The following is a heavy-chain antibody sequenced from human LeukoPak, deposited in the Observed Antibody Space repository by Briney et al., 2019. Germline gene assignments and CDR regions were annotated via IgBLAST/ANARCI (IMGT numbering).Heavy chain of an antibody. CDR1: GGTFSTYS. J-gene: IGHJ3*02. V-gene: IGHV1-69*11. CDR2: IIPILSQS. CDR3: ATGGAYRDAFDI. Sequence: SVKVSCKASGGTFSTYSINWMRQAPGQGLEWMGRIIPILSQSNYAQKFQGTVSITADEFTETAYMELSSLRSDDTAVYYCATGGAYRDAFDIWGQGTMVTVPS. D-gene: IGHD3-10*01.